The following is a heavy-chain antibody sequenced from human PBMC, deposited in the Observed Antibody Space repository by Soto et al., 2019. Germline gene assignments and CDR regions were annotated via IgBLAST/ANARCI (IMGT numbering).Heavy chain of an antibody. J-gene: IGHJ3*02. CDR3: ARDRRYGDSPGAFDI. CDR1: GDSISSYY. CDR2: IYYSGNT. D-gene: IGHD4-17*01. V-gene: IGHV4-59*01. Sequence: QVQLQESGPGLVKPSETLSLTCTVSGDSISSYYWMWIRQPPGKGLEWVGYIYYSGNTNYNPSLKSRVTISVETSKTQVSQKQNSVTAADTAVYYCARDRRYGDSPGAFDIWGQGTMVTVSS.